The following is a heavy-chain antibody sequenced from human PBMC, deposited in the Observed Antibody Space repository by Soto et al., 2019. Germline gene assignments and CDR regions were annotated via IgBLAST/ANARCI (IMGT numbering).Heavy chain of an antibody. J-gene: IGHJ3*02. D-gene: IGHD3-22*01. Sequence: QVQLQESGPGLVKPSQTLSLTCTVSGGSISSGDSYWSWIRQPPGRGLEWIGYIYCSGSTYYTPSLKSRVTISVDTSKNQFSLKLSSVTAADTAVYYCARAAKTYYYDSSGYYYTFDIWGQGTTVTVSS. CDR2: IYCSGST. CDR1: GGSISSGDSY. CDR3: ARAAKTYYYDSSGYYYTFDI. V-gene: IGHV4-30-4*01.